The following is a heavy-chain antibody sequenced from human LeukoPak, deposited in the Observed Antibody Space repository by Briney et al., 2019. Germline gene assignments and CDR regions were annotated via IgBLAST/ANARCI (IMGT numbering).Heavy chain of an antibody. D-gene: IGHD3-3*01. CDR1: GFTFSSYV. Sequence: GGSLRVSCAASGFTFSSYVMHWGRQGPGKGLWWVAIISYDGSNAYSAGSVKGRFTISRDNSKNTLYLPMNSLRAEATAVYYCARVSGMSAADYWGQGTLVTVSS. J-gene: IGHJ4*02. CDR3: ARVSGMSAADY. CDR2: ISYDGSNA. V-gene: IGHV3-30*04.